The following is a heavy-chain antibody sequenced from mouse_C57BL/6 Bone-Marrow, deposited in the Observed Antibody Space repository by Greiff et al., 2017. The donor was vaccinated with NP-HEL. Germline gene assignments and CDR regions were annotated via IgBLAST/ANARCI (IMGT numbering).Heavy chain of an antibody. CDR1: GYSFTGYY. D-gene: IGHD1-1*01. Sequence: VHVKQSGPELVKPGASVKISCKASGYSFTGYYMNWVKQSPEKSLEWIGEINPSTGGTTYNQKFKAKATLTVDKSSSTAYMQLKSLTSEDSAVYYCARRDGGSSYVDYWGQGTTLTVSS. J-gene: IGHJ2*01. CDR2: INPSTGGT. CDR3: ARRDGGSSYVDY. V-gene: IGHV1-42*01.